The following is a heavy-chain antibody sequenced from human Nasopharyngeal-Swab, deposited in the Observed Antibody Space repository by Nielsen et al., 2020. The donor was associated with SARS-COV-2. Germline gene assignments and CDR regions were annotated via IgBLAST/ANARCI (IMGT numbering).Heavy chain of an antibody. CDR2: IGDKAHNYAT. CDR1: GFIFSESA. J-gene: IGHJ4*02. Sequence: GESLKISCAASGFIFSESAMHWVRQASGKGLEWVGRIGDKAHNYATTYGASMKGRFTISRDDSSNTAFLQMDNLKTEDTALYYCTTEFYFDYWGQGTLVTVSS. CDR3: TTEFYFDY. V-gene: IGHV3-73*01.